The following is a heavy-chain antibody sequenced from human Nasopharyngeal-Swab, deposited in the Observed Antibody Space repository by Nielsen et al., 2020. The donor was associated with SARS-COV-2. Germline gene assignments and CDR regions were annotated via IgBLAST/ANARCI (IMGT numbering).Heavy chain of an antibody. D-gene: IGHD3-3*01. CDR2: IYYSGST. CDR1: GGSISSSSYY. J-gene: IGHJ5*02. Sequence: GSLRLSCTVSGGSISSSSYYWGWIRQPPGKGLEWIGYIYYSGSTNYNPSLKSRVTISVDTSKNQFSLKLSSVTAADTAVYYCARGSDYDFWSGYLFDPWGQGTLVTVSS. V-gene: IGHV4-61*05. CDR3: ARGSDYDFWSGYLFDP.